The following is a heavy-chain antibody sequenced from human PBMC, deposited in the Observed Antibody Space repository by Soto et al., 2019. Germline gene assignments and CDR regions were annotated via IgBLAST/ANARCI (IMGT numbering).Heavy chain of an antibody. CDR3: ARDNAASGTYYFDC. Sequence: SETLSLTCAVSGASVSSTYWWSWVRQPPGKGPEWIGEINHRGSANYNPSLKSRVTISVDISKSQFSLRLTSVTAADTAVYYCARDNAASGTYYFDCWGQGALVTVAS. J-gene: IGHJ4*02. V-gene: IGHV4-4*02. D-gene: IGHD6-13*01. CDR2: INHRGSA. CDR1: GASVSSTYW.